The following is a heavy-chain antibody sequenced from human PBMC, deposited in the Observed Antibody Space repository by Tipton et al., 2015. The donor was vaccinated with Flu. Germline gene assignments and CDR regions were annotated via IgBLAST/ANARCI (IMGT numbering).Heavy chain of an antibody. J-gene: IGHJ4*02. CDR3: ARIAVAGPYFDY. D-gene: IGHD6-19*01. CDR1: GYTFTSYA. Sequence: QLVQSGAEVKKPGASVKVSCKASGYTFTSYAMHWVRQAPGQRLEWMGWINAGNGNTKYSQKFQGRVTITRDTSASTAYMELSSLRSEGTAVYYCARIAVAGPYFDYWGQGTLVTVSS. V-gene: IGHV1-3*01. CDR2: INAGNGNT.